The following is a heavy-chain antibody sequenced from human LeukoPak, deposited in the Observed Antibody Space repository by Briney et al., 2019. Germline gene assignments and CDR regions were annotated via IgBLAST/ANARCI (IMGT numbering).Heavy chain of an antibody. CDR2: IKSKTDGGII. CDR1: GFNFTNAW. D-gene: IGHD2-15*01. J-gene: IGHJ3*02. CDR3: TTAPCSSGNCHPDETFDI. Sequence: SPGGSVRLSCAASGFNFTNAWMSWVRQVPGKGLEWVGRIKSKTDGGIIGYGEPVKGRFIISRDDSRNTLHLQMNSLKIEDTGVYFCTTAPCSSGNCHPDETFDIWGQGTLVTVSS. V-gene: IGHV3-15*01.